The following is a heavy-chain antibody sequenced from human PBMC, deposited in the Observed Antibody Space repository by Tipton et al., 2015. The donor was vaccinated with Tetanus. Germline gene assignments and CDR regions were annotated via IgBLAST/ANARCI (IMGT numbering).Heavy chain of an antibody. Sequence: LSLTCIVSGGSMRSYYWSWIRQPPGKGLEWIGYIYYSGTTKYNPSLKSRVTMSVDTSKNQFSLRLNSVTAADTAMYYCVRSSPIRVADKWGVDWFDPWGQGTLVTVSS. CDR3: VRSSPIRVADKWGVDWFDP. CDR2: IYYSGTT. J-gene: IGHJ5*02. V-gene: IGHV4-59*01. D-gene: IGHD6-19*01. CDR1: GGSMRSYY.